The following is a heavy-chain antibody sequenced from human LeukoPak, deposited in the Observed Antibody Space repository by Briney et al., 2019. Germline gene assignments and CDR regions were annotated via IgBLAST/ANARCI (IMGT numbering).Heavy chain of an antibody. Sequence: GGSLRLSCAASGFTFSSYAMSWVRQAPGKGLEWVSAISGSGGSTYYADSVKGGFTISRDNSKNTLSLQMNSLRAEDTAVYYCAKSILWFGELLPSDYWGQGTLVTVSS. CDR1: GFTFSSYA. CDR2: ISGSGGST. CDR3: AKSILWFGELLPSDY. D-gene: IGHD3-10*01. J-gene: IGHJ4*02. V-gene: IGHV3-23*01.